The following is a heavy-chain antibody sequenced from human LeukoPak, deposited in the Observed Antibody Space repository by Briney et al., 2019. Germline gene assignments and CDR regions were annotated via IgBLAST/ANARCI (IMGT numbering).Heavy chain of an antibody. V-gene: IGHV3-66*01. CDR3: ARGHGDYRISPQH. CDR1: GFTVSSNC. Sequence: GGSLRLSCAASGFTVSSNCVSWVRQAPGKGLEWVSVIYSGGSTYYADSVKGRFTISRDNSKNTLYLQMNSLRAEDTAVYYCARGHGDYRISPQHWGQGTLVTVSS. CDR2: IYSGGST. J-gene: IGHJ1*01. D-gene: IGHD4-17*01.